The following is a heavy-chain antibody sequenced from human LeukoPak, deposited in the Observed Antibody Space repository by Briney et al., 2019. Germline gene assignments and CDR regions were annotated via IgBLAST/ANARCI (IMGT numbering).Heavy chain of an antibody. CDR2: ISSSSSTI. CDR3: AREKRVRWSTVGALDI. Sequence: QTGGSLRLSCAASGFTFSSYSMNWVRQAPGKGLEWVSYISSSSSTIYYADSVKGRFTISRDNAKNSLYLQMNSLRDEDTAVYYCAREKRVRWSTVGALDIWGQGTMVTVSS. J-gene: IGHJ3*02. V-gene: IGHV3-48*02. CDR1: GFTFSSYS. D-gene: IGHD4-4*01.